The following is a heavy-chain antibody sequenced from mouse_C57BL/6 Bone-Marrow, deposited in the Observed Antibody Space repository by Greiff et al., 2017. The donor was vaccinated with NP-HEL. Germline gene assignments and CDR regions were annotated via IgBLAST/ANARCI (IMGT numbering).Heavy chain of an antibody. J-gene: IGHJ4*01. CDR1: GFSLSTSGMG. Sequence: QVTLKVSGPGILQSSPTLSLTCSFSGFSLSTSGMGLSWIRQPSGKGLEWLAHIYWDDDKRYNPSLKRRLTISKDTSRNQVVLKISSVDTADTATYYGARSEGFPHAMDDWGQGTSVTVSS. CDR2: IYWDDDK. V-gene: IGHV8-12*01. CDR3: ARSEGFPHAMDD.